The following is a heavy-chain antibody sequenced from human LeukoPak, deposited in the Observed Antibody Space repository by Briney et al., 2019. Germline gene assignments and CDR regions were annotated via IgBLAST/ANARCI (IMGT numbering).Heavy chain of an antibody. Sequence: SETLSLTCAVYGGSFSGYYWSWIRQPPGKGLEWIGEINHSGSTNYNPSLKSRVTISVDTSKNQFSLKLGSVTAADTAVYYCARSYSSSWYGGGFDYWGQGTLVTVSS. J-gene: IGHJ4*02. CDR3: ARSYSSSWYGGGFDY. V-gene: IGHV4-34*01. CDR2: INHSGST. D-gene: IGHD6-13*01. CDR1: GGSFSGYY.